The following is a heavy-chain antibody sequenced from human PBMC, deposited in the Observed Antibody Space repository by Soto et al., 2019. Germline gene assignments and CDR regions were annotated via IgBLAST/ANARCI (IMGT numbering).Heavy chain of an antibody. CDR2: ISGSGGST. CDR1: GFTFSSYA. J-gene: IGHJ4*02. Sequence: GGSLRLSCAASGFTFSSYAMSWVRQAPGKGLEWASAISGSGGSTYYADSVKGRFTISRDNSKNTLYLQMNSLRAEDTAVYYCAKVYGDYPSPFDYWGQGTLVTVSS. CDR3: AKVYGDYPSPFDY. V-gene: IGHV3-23*01. D-gene: IGHD4-17*01.